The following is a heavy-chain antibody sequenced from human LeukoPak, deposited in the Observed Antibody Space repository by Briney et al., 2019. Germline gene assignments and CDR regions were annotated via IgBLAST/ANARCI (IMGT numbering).Heavy chain of an antibody. CDR3: ARLTTSGYFDY. J-gene: IGHJ4*02. CDR1: GGSISSSNW. D-gene: IGHD4-11*01. Sequence: SETLSLTCAVSGGSISSSNWWSWVRQPPGKGLEWIGYIYYSGSTNYNPSLKSRVTISVDTSKNQFSLKLSSVTAADTAVYYCARLTTSGYFDYWGQGTLVTVSS. CDR2: IYYSGST. V-gene: IGHV4-4*02.